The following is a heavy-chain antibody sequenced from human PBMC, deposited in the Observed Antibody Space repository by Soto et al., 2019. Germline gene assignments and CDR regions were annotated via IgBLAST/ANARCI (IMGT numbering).Heavy chain of an antibody. J-gene: IGHJ3*02. Sequence: GESLKISCKGSGYSFTSYWIGWVRQMPGKGLEWMGIIYPGDSDTRYSPSFQGQVTISADKSISTAYLQWSSLKASDTAMYYCARLGLVGGLGLSPLWDAFDIWGQGTMVTVSS. V-gene: IGHV5-51*01. CDR1: GYSFTSYW. D-gene: IGHD3-16*01. CDR3: ARLGLVGGLGLSPLWDAFDI. CDR2: IYPGDSDT.